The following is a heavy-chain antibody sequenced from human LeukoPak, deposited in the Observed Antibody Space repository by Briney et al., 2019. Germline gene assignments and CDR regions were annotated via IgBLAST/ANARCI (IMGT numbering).Heavy chain of an antibody. Sequence: GASVKVSCKASGYIFTASYIHWVRQAPRQGLEWMGWINPLIGGTRIAKKFQGRVTLTRDTSITTTYLELTGLRSDDTAVYFCARGDCSGVSCYSVYSCGQGTPGTVSS. CDR1: GYIFTASY. V-gene: IGHV1-2*02. CDR2: INPLIGGT. CDR3: ARGDCSGVSCYSVYS. D-gene: IGHD2-15*01. J-gene: IGHJ4*02.